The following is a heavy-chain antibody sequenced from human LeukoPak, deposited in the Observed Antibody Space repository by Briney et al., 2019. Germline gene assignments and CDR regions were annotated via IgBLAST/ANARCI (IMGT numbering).Heavy chain of an antibody. Sequence: ASVKVSCKASGYTFTSYAMHWVRQAPGQRPEWMGWINTGSGITKYSQKLQDRVTITRDTSASIGYMELSSLRSEDTAVYYCARDKLGHDAFDIWGQGTMVTVSS. CDR1: GYTFTSYA. CDR2: INTGSGIT. J-gene: IGHJ3*02. CDR3: ARDKLGHDAFDI. V-gene: IGHV1-3*04. D-gene: IGHD1-26*01.